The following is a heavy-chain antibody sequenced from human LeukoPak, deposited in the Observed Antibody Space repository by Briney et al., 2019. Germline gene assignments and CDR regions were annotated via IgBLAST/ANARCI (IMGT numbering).Heavy chain of an antibody. Sequence: RPGGSLRLSCAASGYTFDDYGISWVRQAPGKGLEWVSGINWSGDDTGYADSVKGRFTISRDNAKNSLYLQMNSLRAEDTALYYCAREGGIAVADKGLDYWGQGTLVTVSS. CDR3: AREGGIAVADKGLDY. CDR1: GYTFDDYG. J-gene: IGHJ4*02. D-gene: IGHD6-19*01. V-gene: IGHV3-20*04. CDR2: INWSGDDT.